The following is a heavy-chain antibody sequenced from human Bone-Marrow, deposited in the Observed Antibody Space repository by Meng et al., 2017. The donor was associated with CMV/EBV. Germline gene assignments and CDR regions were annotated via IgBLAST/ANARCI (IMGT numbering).Heavy chain of an antibody. CDR1: GFTLSDHY. V-gene: IGHV3-72*01. Sequence: GESLKISCAASGFTLSDHYMDWVRQAPGKGLEWVGRTRNKANSYTTEYAASVKGRFTISRDDSKNSLYLQMNSLKAEDTAVYYCARNSMIVVVIGWFDPWGQGTLVTFSS. CDR2: TRNKANSYTT. J-gene: IGHJ5*02. CDR3: ARNSMIVVVIGWFDP. D-gene: IGHD3-22*01.